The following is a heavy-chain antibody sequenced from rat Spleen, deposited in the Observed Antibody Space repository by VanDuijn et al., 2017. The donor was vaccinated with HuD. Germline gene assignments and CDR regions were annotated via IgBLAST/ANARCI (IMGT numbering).Heavy chain of an antibody. V-gene: IGHV5-29*01. J-gene: IGHJ2*01. Sequence: EVQLVESGGGLVQPGRSMKLSCAASGFTFSSFGMAWVRQAPKKGLDWVATISSDGSSTYYRDSVKGRFTISRDIAKSTLYLQMDSLRSEDTATYYCAMGSHYHDVPYYYEYWGQGVMVTVSA. CDR2: ISSDGSST. CDR3: AMGSHYHDVPYYYEY. D-gene: IGHD1-12*02. CDR1: GFTFSSFG.